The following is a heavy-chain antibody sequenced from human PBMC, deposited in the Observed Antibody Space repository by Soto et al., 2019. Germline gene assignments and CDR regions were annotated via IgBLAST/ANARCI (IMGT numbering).Heavy chain of an antibody. D-gene: IGHD6-19*01. CDR2: ISGSGGST. CDR1: GFTFSSYA. Sequence: GGSLRLSCSASGFTFSSYAMSWVRQAPGKGLEWVSAISGSGGSTYYADSVKGRFTISRDNSKNTLYLQMNSLRAEDTAVYYCAKHLDQGGWYYFDYWGQGTLVTVSS. CDR3: AKHLDQGGWYYFDY. V-gene: IGHV3-23*01. J-gene: IGHJ4*02.